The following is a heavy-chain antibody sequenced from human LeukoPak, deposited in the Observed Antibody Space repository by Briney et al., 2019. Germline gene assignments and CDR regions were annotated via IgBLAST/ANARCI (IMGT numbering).Heavy chain of an antibody. CDR1: GFTFSDYY. CDR2: ISSSGSTI. J-gene: IGHJ4*02. Sequence: GGSLRLSCAASGFTFSDYYMSWIRQAPGKGLEWVSYISSSGSTIYYADSVKGRFTISRDNAKNSLYLQMNSLRAEDTAVYYCARDAGLRYFDWLLIPFDYWGRGTLVTVSS. V-gene: IGHV3-11*04. D-gene: IGHD3-9*01. CDR3: ARDAGLRYFDWLLIPFDY.